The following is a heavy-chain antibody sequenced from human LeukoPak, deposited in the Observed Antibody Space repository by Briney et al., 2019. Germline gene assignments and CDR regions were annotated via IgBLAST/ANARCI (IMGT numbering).Heavy chain of an antibody. CDR2: ISSSGSI. V-gene: IGHV3-48*03. Sequence: EGSLRLSCSASGFTFSSYAMHWVRQAPGKGLEWVSYISSSGSIYYADSVKGRFTISRDNAKNSLYLQMNSLRAEDTAVYYCARALPSSWYYFDYWGQGTLVTVSS. CDR3: ARALPSSWYYFDY. CDR1: GFTFSSYA. D-gene: IGHD6-13*01. J-gene: IGHJ4*02.